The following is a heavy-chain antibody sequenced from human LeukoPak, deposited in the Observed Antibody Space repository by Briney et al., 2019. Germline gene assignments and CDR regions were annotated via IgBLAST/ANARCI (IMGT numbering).Heavy chain of an antibody. CDR3: ARSRYCTNGVCPQNYYGMDV. Sequence: SVKVSCKASGGTFSSYAISWVRQAPGQGLEWMGGIIPIFGTANSAQKFQGRVTITADESTSTAYMELSSLRSEDTAVYYCARSRYCTNGVCPQNYYGMDVWGQGTTVTVSS. CDR1: GGTFSSYA. CDR2: IIPIFGTA. D-gene: IGHD2-8*01. V-gene: IGHV1-69*01. J-gene: IGHJ6*02.